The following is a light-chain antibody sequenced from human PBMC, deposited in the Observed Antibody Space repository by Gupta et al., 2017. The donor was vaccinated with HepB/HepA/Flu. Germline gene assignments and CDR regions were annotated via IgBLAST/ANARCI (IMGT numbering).Light chain of an antibody. CDR2: RNN. V-gene: IGLV1-47*01. Sequence: QPVLTQPPSAFGTTGQRVTISCPGSSSNIGSNYVYWYQQLPGTAPKLLIYRNNQRPSGVPDRFSGSKSGTSASLAISGLRSEDEADYYCAAWDDSLSGPVFGGGTKLTVL. CDR3: AAWDDSLSGPV. J-gene: IGLJ2*01. CDR1: SSNIGSNY.